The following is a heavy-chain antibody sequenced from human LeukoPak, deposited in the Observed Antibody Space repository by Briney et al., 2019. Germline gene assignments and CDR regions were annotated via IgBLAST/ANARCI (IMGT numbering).Heavy chain of an antibody. CDR3: ARTFEYYYDSSCFGY. Sequence: PSETLSLTCTVSGGSISSGSYYWSWIRQAAGKGLEWIGRIYTSGSTKYNPSPKSRVTISVDTSKNQFSLKLSSVTAADTAVYYCARTFEYYYDSSCFGYWGQGTLVTVSS. CDR1: GGSISSGSYY. CDR2: IYTSGST. D-gene: IGHD3-22*01. V-gene: IGHV4-61*02. J-gene: IGHJ4*02.